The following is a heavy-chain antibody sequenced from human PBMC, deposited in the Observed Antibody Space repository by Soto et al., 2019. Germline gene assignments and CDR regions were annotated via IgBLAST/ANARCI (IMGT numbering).Heavy chain of an antibody. CDR3: AKGDYGKQNYYYHGMDV. V-gene: IGHV3-9*01. D-gene: IGHD4-17*01. CDR2: ISWNSGSI. CDR1: GLTFEDYA. Sequence: SRSVSCTASGLTFEDYAMHLVRQPPRKGLEWVSGISWNSGSIGYSESVKGRFTISRDNAKNSLYLQMNSLRAEDTALYYCAKGDYGKQNYYYHGMDVWGQGTTVTVSS. J-gene: IGHJ6*01.